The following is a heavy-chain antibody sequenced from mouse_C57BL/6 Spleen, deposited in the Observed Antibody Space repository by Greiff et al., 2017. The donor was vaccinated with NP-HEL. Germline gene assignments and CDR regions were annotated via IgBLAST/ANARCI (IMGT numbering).Heavy chain of an antibody. Sequence: VQLQQSGAELARPGASVKLSCKASGYTFTDYYINWVKQRPGQGLEWIARIYPGSGNTYYNEKFKGKATLTAEKSSSTAYMQLSGLTSEDSAVYFCARGGFTTGVATYSFDYWGQGTTLTVSS. CDR3: ARGGFTTGVATYSFDY. J-gene: IGHJ2*01. V-gene: IGHV1-76*01. CDR2: IYPGSGNT. CDR1: GYTFTDYY. D-gene: IGHD1-1*01.